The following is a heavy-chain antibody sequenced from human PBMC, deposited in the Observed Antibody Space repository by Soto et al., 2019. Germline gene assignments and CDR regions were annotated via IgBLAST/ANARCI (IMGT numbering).Heavy chain of an antibody. CDR3: AREVGLRYFAWPFRGDWLDP. CDR1: GDSVSSNSAA. J-gene: IGHJ5*02. Sequence: SQTLSLTCAISGDSVSSNSAAWNWIRQSPSRGLEWLGRTYYRSKWYNDYAVSVKSRITINPDTSKNQFSLQLNSVTPEDTAVYYCAREVGLRYFAWPFRGDWLDPWGQGTMVTVSS. CDR2: TYYRSKWYN. D-gene: IGHD3-9*01. V-gene: IGHV6-1*01.